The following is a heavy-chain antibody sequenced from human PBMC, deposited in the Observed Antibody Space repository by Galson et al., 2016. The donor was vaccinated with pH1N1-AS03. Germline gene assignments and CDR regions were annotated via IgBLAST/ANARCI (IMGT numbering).Heavy chain of an antibody. D-gene: IGHD3-10*01. Sequence: SVKVSCKASGGTLNNYAVNWVRQAPGQGLEWMGGISPIFGSADHAQKFQGRVTITADIFTNIVYMELSSLRSGDTAVYYCARGLTYHFGSGSVFWGQGTLVTVSS. CDR2: ISPIFGSA. CDR3: ARGLTYHFGSGSVF. CDR1: GGTLNNYA. V-gene: IGHV1-69*06. J-gene: IGHJ4*02.